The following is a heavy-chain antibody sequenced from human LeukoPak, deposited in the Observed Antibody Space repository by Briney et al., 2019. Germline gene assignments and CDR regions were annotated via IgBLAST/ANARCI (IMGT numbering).Heavy chain of an antibody. Sequence: GASVKVSCKASGGTFSSYAISWVRQAPGQGLEWMGGIIPIFGTANYAQKFQGRVTITADESTSTAYMELSSLRSEDTAVYYCARVSRIPQMGYSYPPYYFDYWGQGTLVTVSS. J-gene: IGHJ4*02. CDR3: ARVSRIPQMGYSYPPYYFDY. V-gene: IGHV1-69*13. CDR2: IIPIFGTA. D-gene: IGHD5-18*01. CDR1: GGTFSSYA.